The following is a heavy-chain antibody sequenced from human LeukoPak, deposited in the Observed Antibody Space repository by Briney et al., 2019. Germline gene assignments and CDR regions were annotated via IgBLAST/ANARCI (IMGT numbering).Heavy chain of an antibody. V-gene: IGHV4-59*13. J-gene: IGHJ4*02. CDR1: GGSISSYS. D-gene: IGHD4-23*01. CDR2: IYYSGTT. CDR3: ARNYGGENYFDY. Sequence: NPSETLSLTCTVSGGSISSYSWSWIRQPPGKGLEWIGYIYYSGTTNYNSSLKSRVTISVDTSKNQFSLKLSSVTAADTAVYYCARNYGGENYFDYWGQGSLVTVSS.